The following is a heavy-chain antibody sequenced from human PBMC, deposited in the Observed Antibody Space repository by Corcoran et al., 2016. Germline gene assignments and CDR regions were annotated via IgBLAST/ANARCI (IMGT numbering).Heavy chain of an antibody. CDR2: IYPGDSDT. CDR3: AREGSSSNAGYYYGRDG. J-gene: IGHJ6*02. Sequence: EVQLVQSGAEVKKPGESLKISCKGSGYSFTSYWIGWVRQMPGKGLEWMGIIYPGDSDTRYSPSFQGQVTISADKSIRTAYLQWRSLKASDTAMYDGAREGSSSNAGYYYGRDGWGQGTTVTVSS. CDR1: GYSFTSYW. D-gene: IGHD6-6*01. V-gene: IGHV5-51*01.